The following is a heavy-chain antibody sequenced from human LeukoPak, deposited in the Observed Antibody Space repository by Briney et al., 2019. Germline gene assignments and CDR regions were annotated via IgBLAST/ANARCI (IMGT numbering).Heavy chain of an antibody. CDR3: AKDLYYYGSGSYPFDY. V-gene: IGHV4-34*01. Sequence: SETLSPTCAVYGGSFSGYYWSWIRQPPGKGLEWIGEINHSGSTNYNPSLKSRVTISVDTSKNQFSLKLSSVTAADTAVYYCAKDLYYYGSGSYPFDYWGQGTLVTVSS. CDR2: INHSGST. D-gene: IGHD3-10*01. J-gene: IGHJ4*02. CDR1: GGSFSGYY.